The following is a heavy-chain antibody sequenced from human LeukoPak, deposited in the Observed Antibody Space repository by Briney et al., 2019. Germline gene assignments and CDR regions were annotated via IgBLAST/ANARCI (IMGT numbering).Heavy chain of an antibody. V-gene: IGHV3-7*01. CDR3: ARESLLGGLDN. CDR2: TKEDGSGK. CDR1: GFTFSKAW. J-gene: IGHJ4*02. Sequence: GGSLRLSCAASGFTFSKAWMNWVRQAPGKGLEWVATTKEDGSGKYYVNSVKGRFTISRDNAKTSLYLQMNSLRVEDTAIYYCARESLLGGLDNWGQGTLVTVSS. D-gene: IGHD1-26*01.